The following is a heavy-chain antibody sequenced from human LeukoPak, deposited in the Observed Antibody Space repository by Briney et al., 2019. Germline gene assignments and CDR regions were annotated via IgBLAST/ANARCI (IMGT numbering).Heavy chain of an antibody. CDR2: IGPHSSAT. CDR1: GFTFTNYY. V-gene: IGHV1-2*02. J-gene: IGHJ4*02. CDR3: AREGNGLLSKDFDY. Sequence: ASVKVSCKSSGFTFTNYYIHWVRQAPGQGLEWMGYIGPHSSATSSPQEFQGRVTMTRDTSMSTAYMELTRLTSDDTAVYYCAREGNGLLSKDFDYWGQGTLVTVSS. D-gene: IGHD2/OR15-2a*01.